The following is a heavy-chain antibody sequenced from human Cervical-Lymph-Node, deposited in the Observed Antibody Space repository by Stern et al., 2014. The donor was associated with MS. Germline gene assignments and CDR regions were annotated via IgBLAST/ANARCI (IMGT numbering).Heavy chain of an antibody. D-gene: IGHD2-15*01. CDR3: ARGRLGSENAFDI. CDR2: ISAYNGTT. J-gene: IGHJ3*02. Sequence: QVQLGQSGAEVKKPGASVTVSCKVSGYTFTSYGMSWVRQAPGQGLEWMGWISAYNGTTNYAQKPQGRVTMTTDTSTSIAYVELRSMRSDDTAVYYCARGRLGSENAFDIWGQGTMVTVSS. CDR1: GYTFTSYG. V-gene: IGHV1-18*01.